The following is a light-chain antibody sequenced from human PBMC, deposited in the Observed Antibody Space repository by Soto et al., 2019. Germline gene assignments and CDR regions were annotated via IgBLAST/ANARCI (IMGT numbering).Light chain of an antibody. CDR2: SGS. CDR1: QNVDSRY. V-gene: IGKV3-20*01. Sequence: EIVLTQSPGTLSLSPGESATLYCRASQNVDSRYLAWYRQRSGQAPSLLIHSGSRRAIGIPDKFSGSGSGTDFTLTISRLAPEGFAVNYCQQSGSSPRTFGQGTRVDIK. J-gene: IGKJ1*01. CDR3: QQSGSSPRT.